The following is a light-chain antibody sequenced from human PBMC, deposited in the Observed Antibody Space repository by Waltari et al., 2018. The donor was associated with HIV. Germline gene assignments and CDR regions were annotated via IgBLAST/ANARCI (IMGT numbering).Light chain of an antibody. CDR2: AAS. J-gene: IGKJ3*01. CDR1: QGISSY. Sequence: DIQLTPSPSFLSASVGDSVTITCRASQGISSYLAWYQQKPGKAPKLLIYAASTLQSGVPSRFSGSGSGTEFTLTISSLQPEDFATYYCQQLNSYGFGPGTKVDIK. CDR3: QQLNSYG. V-gene: IGKV1-9*01.